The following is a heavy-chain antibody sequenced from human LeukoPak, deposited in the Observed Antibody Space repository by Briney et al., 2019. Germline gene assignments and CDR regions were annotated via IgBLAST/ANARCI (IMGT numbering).Heavy chain of an antibody. CDR2: IKQDGSEK. CDR3: ARDRAPLRFLEWYAFDI. Sequence: GGSLRLSCAASGFTFSSYWMSWVRQAPGKGLEWVANIKQDGSEKYYVDSVKGRFTIPRDNAKDSLYLQMNSLRAEDTAVYYCARDRAPLRFLEWYAFDIWGQGTMVTVSS. J-gene: IGHJ3*02. CDR1: GFTFSSYW. D-gene: IGHD3-3*01. V-gene: IGHV3-7*01.